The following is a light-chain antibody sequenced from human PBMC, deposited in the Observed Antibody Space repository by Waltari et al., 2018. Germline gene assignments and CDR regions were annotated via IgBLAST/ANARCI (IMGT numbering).Light chain of an antibody. J-gene: IGKJ4*01. CDR1: QGIKTW. V-gene: IGKV1-12*01. CDR2: AAS. Sequence: DIQMTQSPSSVSASLGDRVTITCRASQGIKTWLAWYQHKPGKAPKLLVAAASSLQSGVPSRFSGSGSGTDFTLTISNLQPEDFATYYCQQADSFPPLTFGGGTKVEIK. CDR3: QQADSFPPLT.